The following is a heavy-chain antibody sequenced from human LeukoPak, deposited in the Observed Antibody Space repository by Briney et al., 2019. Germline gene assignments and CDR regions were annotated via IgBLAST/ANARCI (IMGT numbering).Heavy chain of an antibody. J-gene: IGHJ4*02. CDR1: DGSSSGYY. V-gene: IGHV4-34*01. Sequence: SETLSLTCAVYDGSSSGYYWSWIRQPPGKGREWIGEINHSGSTNYNPSLKSRVTISVDTSTSQFSLKLRSVTAADTAVYYCAGGGVAVAALGSWGQGTLVTVSS. D-gene: IGHD6-19*01. CDR2: INHSGST. CDR3: AGGGVAVAALGS.